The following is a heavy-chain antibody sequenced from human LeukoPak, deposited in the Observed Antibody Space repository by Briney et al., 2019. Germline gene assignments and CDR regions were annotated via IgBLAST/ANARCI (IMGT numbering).Heavy chain of an antibody. Sequence: SETLSLTCTVSGGSISSGSYYWSWIRQPAGKGLEWIGRIYTSGSTNYNPSLKSRVTISVDTSKNQFSLKLSSVTAADTAVYYCARRVTIWNWFDPWGQGTLVTVSS. D-gene: IGHD3-9*01. CDR1: GGSISSGSYY. J-gene: IGHJ5*02. V-gene: IGHV4-61*02. CDR2: IYTSGST. CDR3: ARRVTIWNWFDP.